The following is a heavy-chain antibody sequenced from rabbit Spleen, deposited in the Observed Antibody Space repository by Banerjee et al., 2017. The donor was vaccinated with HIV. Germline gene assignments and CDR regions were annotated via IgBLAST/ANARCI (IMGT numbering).Heavy chain of an antibody. V-gene: IGHV1S40*01. Sequence: QSLEESGGDLVKPGASLTLTCIASGVSFSGSSYMCWVRQAPGKGLEWIGCIYAGSGDTDYANGATRRFTISKISSTTVTLQMTSLTAADTATYFCARVSESSGWGEDLWGPGTLVTVS. CDR3: ARVSESSGWGEDL. D-gene: IGHD4-1*01. CDR2: IYAGSGDT. J-gene: IGHJ4*01. CDR1: GVSFSGSSY.